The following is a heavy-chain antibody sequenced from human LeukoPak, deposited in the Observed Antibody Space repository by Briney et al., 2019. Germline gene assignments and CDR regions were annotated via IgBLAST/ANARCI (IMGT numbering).Heavy chain of an antibody. CDR3: ARVPVEGIAAAGSDY. CDR2: INPNSGGT. V-gene: IGHV1-2*02. CDR1: GYXFTGYY. J-gene: IGHJ4*02. D-gene: IGHD6-13*01. Sequence: ASVKVSCKASGYXFTGYYIHWVRQAPGQGREWMGWINPNSGGTNYAQKFQGRVTMTRDTSISTAYMELSRLRSDDTAVYYCARVPVEGIAAAGSDYWGQGTLVTVSS.